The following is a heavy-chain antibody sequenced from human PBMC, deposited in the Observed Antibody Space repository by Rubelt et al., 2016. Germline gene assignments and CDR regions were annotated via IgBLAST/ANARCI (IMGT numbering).Heavy chain of an antibody. J-gene: IGHJ4*01. CDR2: ISGSGGST. D-gene: IGHD2-15*01. V-gene: IGHV3-23*01. Sequence: GSGGGLVQPGGSLRLSCTASGFTFSSNAMYWVRQAPGKGLEWVSSISGSGGSTYYADSVKGRFTISRDNSKNTLYLQMNGLRAEDTAVYYCARDEYCRGGTCYSSFDYWGHGTLVTVSS. CDR1: GFTFSSNA. CDR3: ARDEYCRGGTCYSSFDY.